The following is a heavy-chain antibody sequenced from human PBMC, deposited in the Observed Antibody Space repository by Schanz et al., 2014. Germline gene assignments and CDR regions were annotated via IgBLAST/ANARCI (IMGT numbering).Heavy chain of an antibody. J-gene: IGHJ2*01. V-gene: IGHV4-61*02. CDR2: VFPNGIT. D-gene: IGHD1-1*01. CDR1: GGSIRSGTYY. CDR3: ARDTTWRLDL. Sequence: QVQLQESGPGLVKPSQTLSLTCTVSGGSIRSGTYYWSWIRQPAGRALEWVGRVFPNGITNYNPTLKSRATKSLDTPKNRFSLALTSLTAADTAVYYCARDTTWRLDLWGRGTLVTVSS.